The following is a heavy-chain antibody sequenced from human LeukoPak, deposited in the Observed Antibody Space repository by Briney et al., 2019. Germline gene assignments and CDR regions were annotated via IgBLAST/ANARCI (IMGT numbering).Heavy chain of an antibody. J-gene: IGHJ3*02. CDR2: INPNSGGT. CDR3: ARDSVRYYDTSGYATPDGFDI. D-gene: IGHD3-22*01. CDR1: GYTFTGYY. V-gene: IGHV1-2*02. Sequence: ASVKVSCKAAGYTFTGYYIHWVRQSPGQGLEWVGWINPNSGGTNYAQKFQGRVTMTRDTSISTAYMELSRLRSDDTALYYCARDSVRYYDTSGYATPDGFDIWGQGTMVSVSS.